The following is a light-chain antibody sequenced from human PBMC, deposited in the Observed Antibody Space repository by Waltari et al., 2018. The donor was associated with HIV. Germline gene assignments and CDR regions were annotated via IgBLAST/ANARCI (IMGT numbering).Light chain of an antibody. CDR2: KDD. CDR1: ALPKQF. CDR3: ESADDSGDHWV. Sequence: SYELTQPPSVSVSPGQTARITCSGDALPKQFASWYQQKAGQAPLMVIYKDDKRPPGIPDRFAGSRAGTTVTLIISGVQPEDEADYYCESADDSGDHWVFGGGTKLSVL. V-gene: IGLV3-25*03. J-gene: IGLJ3*02.